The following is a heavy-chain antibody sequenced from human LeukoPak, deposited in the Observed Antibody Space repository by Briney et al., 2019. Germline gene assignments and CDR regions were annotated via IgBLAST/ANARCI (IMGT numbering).Heavy chain of an antibody. D-gene: IGHD1-1*01. J-gene: IGHJ4*02. Sequence: GGSLRLSCAASGFTFSTYWMSWVRQAPGKGLEWVANIKQDGSEKYYADSLKGRFTISRDNAKNSLYLQMNSLRAEDTVVYYCAGWNRSHWFDYWGQGTLVTVSS. CDR1: GFTFSTYW. CDR2: IKQDGSEK. CDR3: AGWNRSHWFDY. V-gene: IGHV3-7*01.